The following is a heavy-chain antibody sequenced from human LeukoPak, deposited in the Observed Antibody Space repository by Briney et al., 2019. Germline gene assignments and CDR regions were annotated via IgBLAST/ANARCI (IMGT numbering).Heavy chain of an antibody. Sequence: PSETLSLTCTVSGGSISSYYWSWIRQPPGKGLEWIGEINHSGSTNYNPSLKSRVTISVDTSKNQFSLKLSSVTAADTAVYYCASLYCSGGICYRPESNWFDPWGQGTLVTVSS. D-gene: IGHD2-15*01. CDR1: GGSISSYY. CDR3: ASLYCSGGICYRPESNWFDP. V-gene: IGHV4-34*01. CDR2: INHSGST. J-gene: IGHJ5*02.